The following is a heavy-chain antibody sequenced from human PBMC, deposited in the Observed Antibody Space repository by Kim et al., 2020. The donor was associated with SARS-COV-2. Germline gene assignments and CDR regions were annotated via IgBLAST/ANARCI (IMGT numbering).Heavy chain of an antibody. Sequence: GGSLRLSCAASGFTLSRYGMHWVRQAPGKGLEWVAIIWYDGSNEDYAESVKGRFTISRDNSKNTLYLHMNSLRAEDTAVYYCVRDGLVGDYYYG. CDR1: GFTLSRYG. J-gene: IGHJ6*01. D-gene: IGHD6-19*01. V-gene: IGHV3-33*01. CDR3: VRDGLVGDYYYG. CDR2: IWYDGSNE.